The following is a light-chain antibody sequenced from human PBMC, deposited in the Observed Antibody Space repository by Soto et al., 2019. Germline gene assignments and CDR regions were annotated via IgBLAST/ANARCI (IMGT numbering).Light chain of an antibody. Sequence: QSVLTQPPSASGSPGQSVIISCTGTSSDVGGYNYVSWYQQPPGKAPKLMIYEVSKRPSGVPDRFSGSKSGNTASLTVSGLQAEDEADYYCSSYAGSNNPYVFGTGTKVTVL. CDR3: SSYAGSNNPYV. J-gene: IGLJ1*01. CDR1: SSDVGGYNY. V-gene: IGLV2-8*01. CDR2: EVS.